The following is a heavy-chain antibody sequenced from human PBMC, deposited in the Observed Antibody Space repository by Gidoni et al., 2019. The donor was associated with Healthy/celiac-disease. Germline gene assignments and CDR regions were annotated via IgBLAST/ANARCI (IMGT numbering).Heavy chain of an antibody. CDR2: IKSKTDGGTT. CDR3: TADMWVGELSRTSNDH. D-gene: IGHD3-10*01. V-gene: IGHV3-15*01. Sequence: ELQLVESGGGLVTPGGSLTLPLSASAFPSRHVSMSWVRQAPGKGLEWVGRIKSKTDGGTTDYAAPVKGRFTISRDDSKNTLYLQMNSLKTEDTAVYYCTADMWVGELSRTSNDHWGQGTLVTVSS. J-gene: IGHJ4*02. CDR1: AFPSRHVS.